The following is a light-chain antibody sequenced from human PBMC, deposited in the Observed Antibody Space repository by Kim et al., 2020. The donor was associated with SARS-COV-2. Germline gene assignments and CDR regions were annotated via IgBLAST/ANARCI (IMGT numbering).Light chain of an antibody. CDR1: SSDVGGFNY. J-gene: IGLJ1*01. CDR3: SSYTTSISYV. CDR2: DVN. V-gene: IGLV2-14*01. Sequence: QSASVSGSPGQSITISCTGTSSDVGGFNYVSWYQQHPGKAPKLLIYDVNTRPSGVSSRFSGSKSGNTASLTISGLQAEDEADYHCSSYTTSISYV.